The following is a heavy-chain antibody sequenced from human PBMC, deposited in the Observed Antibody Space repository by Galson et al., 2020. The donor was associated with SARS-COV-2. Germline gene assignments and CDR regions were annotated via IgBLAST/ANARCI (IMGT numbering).Heavy chain of an antibody. CDR2: ISYDGSNK. J-gene: IGHJ5*02. V-gene: IGHV3-30*18. CDR3: AKDRYSSSGYNWFDP. CDR1: GFTFSSYG. Sequence: GGSLRLSCAASGFTFSSYGMHWVRQAPGKGLEWVAVISYDGSNKYYADSVKGRFTISRDNSKNTLYLQMNSLRAEDTAVYYCAKDRYSSSGYNWFDPWGQGTLVTVSS. D-gene: IGHD6-13*01.